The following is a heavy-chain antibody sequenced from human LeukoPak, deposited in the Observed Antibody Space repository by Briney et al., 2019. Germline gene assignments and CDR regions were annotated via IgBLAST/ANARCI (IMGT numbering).Heavy chain of an antibody. Sequence: KPSETLSLTCTVSGGSISSSSYYWGWIRQPPGKGLEWIGSIYYSGSTYYNPSLKSRVTISVDTSKNQFSLKLSSVTAADTAVYYCASSGWYSGAYWGQGTLVTVSS. V-gene: IGHV4-39*01. J-gene: IGHJ4*02. CDR3: ASSGWYSGAY. CDR2: IYYSGST. D-gene: IGHD6-19*01. CDR1: GGSISSSSYY.